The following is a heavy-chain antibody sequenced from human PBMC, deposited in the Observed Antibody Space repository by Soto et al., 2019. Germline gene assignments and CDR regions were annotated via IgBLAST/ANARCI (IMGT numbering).Heavy chain of an antibody. J-gene: IGHJ4*02. CDR3: AREDSIIIPAVSDF. D-gene: IGHD2-2*01. Sequence: GGSLRLSCTVSGYAFNNYGINWVRQAPGKGLEWVSSISKSDYTYYSDSVKGRFAISRDNAKSSVSLQMNTLRVEDTAVYYCAREDSIIIPAVSDFWGQGTLVTVYS. V-gene: IGHV3-21*01. CDR1: GYAFNNYG. CDR2: ISKSDYT.